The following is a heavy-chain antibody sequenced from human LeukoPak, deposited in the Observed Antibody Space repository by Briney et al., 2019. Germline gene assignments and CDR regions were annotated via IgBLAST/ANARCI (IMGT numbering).Heavy chain of an antibody. CDR1: GFTFSSYW. D-gene: IGHD5-24*01. V-gene: IGHV3-7*01. CDR3: ARAWGVGMATATNFDY. Sequence: PGGSLRLSCAASGFTFSSYWMSRVRQAPGKGPEGVANIKQDGSEKYYVDSVKGRFTISRDNAKNSLYLQMNSLRAEDTAVYYCARAWGVGMATATNFDYWGQGTLVTVSS. J-gene: IGHJ4*02. CDR2: IKQDGSEK.